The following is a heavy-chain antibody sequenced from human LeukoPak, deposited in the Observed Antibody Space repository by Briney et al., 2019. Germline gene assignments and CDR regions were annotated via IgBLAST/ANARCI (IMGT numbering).Heavy chain of an antibody. CDR1: GFTFSSYS. CDR3: AREVGVDYYGSGSYRNYYYYGMDV. J-gene: IGHJ6*02. Sequence: GGSLRLSCAASGFTFSSYSMNWVRQAPGKGLEWVSSISSSSSYIYYADSVKSRFTISRDNAKNSLYLQMNSLRAEDTAVYYCAREVGVDYYGSGSYRNYYYYGMDVWGQGTTVTVSS. V-gene: IGHV3-21*01. D-gene: IGHD3-10*01. CDR2: ISSSSSYI.